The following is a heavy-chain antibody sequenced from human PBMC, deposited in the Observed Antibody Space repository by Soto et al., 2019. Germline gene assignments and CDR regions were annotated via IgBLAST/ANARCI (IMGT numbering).Heavy chain of an antibody. J-gene: IGHJ6*02. CDR1: GFTFSSYS. Sequence: PGGSLRLSCAASGFTFSSYSMNWVRQAPGKGLEWVSSISSSSSYIYYADSVKGRFTISRDNAKNSLYLQMNSLRAEDTAVYYCAREGDYGDYYYYYYGMDVWGQGTTVTVSS. V-gene: IGHV3-21*01. CDR2: ISSSSSYI. CDR3: AREGDYGDYYYYYYGMDV. D-gene: IGHD4-17*01.